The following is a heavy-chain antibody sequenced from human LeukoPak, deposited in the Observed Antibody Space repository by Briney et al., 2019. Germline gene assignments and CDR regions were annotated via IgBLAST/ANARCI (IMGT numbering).Heavy chain of an antibody. D-gene: IGHD1-7*01. V-gene: IGHV3-13*01. Sequence: GGSLRLSCAASGFTFSSYDMHWVRHATGKGLEWDSAIGTAGDTYYPGSVKGRFTISRENAKNSLYLQMNSLRAEDTAVYYCAKDLTSITGTTYYYYYYMDVWGKGTTVTVSS. CDR1: GFTFSSYD. J-gene: IGHJ6*03. CDR3: AKDLTSITGTTYYYYYYMDV. CDR2: IGTAGDT.